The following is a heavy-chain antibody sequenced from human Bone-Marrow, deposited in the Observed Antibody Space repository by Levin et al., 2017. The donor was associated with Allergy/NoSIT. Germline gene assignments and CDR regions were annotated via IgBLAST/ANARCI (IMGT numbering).Heavy chain of an antibody. V-gene: IGHV1-2*02. D-gene: IGHD3-10*01. J-gene: IGHJ3*02. CDR3: ARDPVYVAGSPQPDAFDM. CDR1: GYSFTDSF. CDR2: INPQSGGT. Sequence: ASVKVSCKASGYSFTDSFIHWVRQAPGQGLEGMGYINPQSGGTYYAQNFQGTVTMTRDTSTTTTYMELSRLRSDDTAVYYCARDPVYVAGSPQPDAFDMWGQGTMVTVSS.